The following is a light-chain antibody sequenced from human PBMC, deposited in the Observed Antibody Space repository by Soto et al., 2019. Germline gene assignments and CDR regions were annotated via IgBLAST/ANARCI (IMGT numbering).Light chain of an antibody. Sequence: EIVLTQSPATLSLSPGERATFSCRASQSVSSYLAWYQQKPGQAPRLLIYDASNRATGIPARFSGSGSGTDFTLTISSLEPEAFAVYYCQQRSNWPPVTFGPGTKVDIK. CDR1: QSVSSY. CDR2: DAS. J-gene: IGKJ3*01. V-gene: IGKV3-11*01. CDR3: QQRSNWPPVT.